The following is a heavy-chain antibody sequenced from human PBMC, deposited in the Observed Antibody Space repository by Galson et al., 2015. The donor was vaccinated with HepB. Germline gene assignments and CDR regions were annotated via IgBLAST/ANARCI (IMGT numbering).Heavy chain of an antibody. CDR2: ISAYNGNT. CDR1: GYTFTSYG. D-gene: IGHD3-3*01. Sequence: SVKVSCKASGYTFTSYGISWVRQAPGQGLEWMGWISAYNGNTNYAQKLQGRVTLTTDTSTSTAYMELRSLRSDDTAVYYCARDKSGGSIFGVVSGRYYYGMDVWGQGTTVTVSS. V-gene: IGHV1-18*01. CDR3: ARDKSGGSIFGVVSGRYYYGMDV. J-gene: IGHJ6*02.